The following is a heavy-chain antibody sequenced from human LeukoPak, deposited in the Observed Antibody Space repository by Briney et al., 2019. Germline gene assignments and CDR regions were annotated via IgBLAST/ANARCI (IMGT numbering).Heavy chain of an antibody. CDR1: GGSISSGGYY. V-gene: IGHV4-31*03. J-gene: IGHJ4*02. CDR3: ARSYWGKDHCSGGSCSNYFDY. Sequence: PSQTLSLTCTVSGGSISSGGYYWSWIRQHPGKGLEWIGYIYYSGSTYYNPSLKSRVTISVDTSKNQFSLKLSSVTAADTAVYYCARSYWGKDHCSGGSCSNYFDYWGQGTLVTVSS. CDR2: IYYSGST. D-gene: IGHD2-15*01.